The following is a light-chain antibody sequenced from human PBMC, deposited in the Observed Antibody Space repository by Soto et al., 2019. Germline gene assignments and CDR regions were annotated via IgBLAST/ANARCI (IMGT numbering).Light chain of an antibody. CDR1: ESVSTSF. Sequence: EIVLTQSPGTLSLSPGERATLSCRASESVSTSFLAWYQHKPGQTPRLLIKATSTRATGIPDRFSGSGSGTDFALSISRLEPEDYAIYSCQQYGTLPYTFGWGTKVEIK. CDR3: QQYGTLPYT. CDR2: ATS. J-gene: IGKJ2*01. V-gene: IGKV3-20*01.